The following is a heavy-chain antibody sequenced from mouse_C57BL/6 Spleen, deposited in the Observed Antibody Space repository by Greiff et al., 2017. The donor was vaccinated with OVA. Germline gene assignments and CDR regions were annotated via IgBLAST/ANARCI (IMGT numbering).Heavy chain of an antibody. Sequence: QVQLQQSGAELVRPGSSVKLSCKASGYTFTSYWMHWVKQRPIQGLEWIGNIDPSDSETHYNQKFKDKATLTVDKSSSTAYMQLSSLTSEDSAVYYCAREVATPYWYFDVWGTGTTVTGSS. V-gene: IGHV1-52*01. CDR2: IDPSDSET. D-gene: IGHD1-1*02. J-gene: IGHJ1*03. CDR3: AREVATPYWYFDV. CDR1: GYTFTSYW.